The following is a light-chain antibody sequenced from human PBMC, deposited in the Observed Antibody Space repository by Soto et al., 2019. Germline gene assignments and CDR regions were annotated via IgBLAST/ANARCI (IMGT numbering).Light chain of an antibody. Sequence: EILLTQSPATLSVSPWERVTLSCRASESLSYFLAWYQHKPGHSPRLLIYAVSTRVAGVPSSFSGGGSATDFTLTISSLQSEDFAVYYCQSYNDSPFAFGQGTKLEI. CDR2: AVS. CDR3: QSYNDSPFA. J-gene: IGKJ2*01. CDR1: ESLSYF. V-gene: IGKV3-15*01.